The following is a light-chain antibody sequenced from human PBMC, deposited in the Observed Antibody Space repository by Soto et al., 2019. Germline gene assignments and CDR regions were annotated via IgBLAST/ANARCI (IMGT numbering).Light chain of an antibody. Sequence: EIVMTQSPATLSVSPGERATLSCRASQSVSSNLAWYQQKPGQAPRLLIYGASTRATGIPAMFSGSGSGTEFALTLSSLQSEDFAVYYCQQYNNWPPVTFGQGTKVEIK. V-gene: IGKV3-15*01. CDR1: QSVSSN. CDR2: GAS. J-gene: IGKJ1*01. CDR3: QQYNNWPPVT.